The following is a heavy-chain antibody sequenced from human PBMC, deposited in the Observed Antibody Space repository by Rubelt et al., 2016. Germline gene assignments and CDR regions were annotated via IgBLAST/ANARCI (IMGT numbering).Heavy chain of an antibody. V-gene: IGHV1-18*01. CDR3: ATVRSSSRHYYGLEV. CDR2: FDPEDGET. D-gene: IGHD6-19*01. Sequence: QVQLVQSGAEVKKPGASVKVSCKASGYTFTSYGISWVRQAPGQGLEWMGGFDPEDGETIYAQKFQGRVPITRDTSARTAYMERRSLRSEDTAVYYCATVRSSSRHYYGLEVWGQGTTVTVS. J-gene: IGHJ6*02. CDR1: GYTFTSYG.